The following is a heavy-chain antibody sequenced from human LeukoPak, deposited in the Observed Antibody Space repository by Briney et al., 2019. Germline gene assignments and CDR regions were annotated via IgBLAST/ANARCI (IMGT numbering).Heavy chain of an antibody. Sequence: GGSLRLSCAASGFTFDTYGMSWVRQAPGKGLEWVSYISSSGRAYIYYADSVKGRFTISRDNAKNSLYLQMNSLSAEDTAVYYCARDLPYYEKRLPKNWYFDLWGRGTLVTVSS. V-gene: IGHV3-21*05. D-gene: IGHD3-22*01. CDR2: ISSSGRAYI. CDR3: ARDLPYYEKRLPKNWYFDL. CDR1: GFTFDTYG. J-gene: IGHJ2*01.